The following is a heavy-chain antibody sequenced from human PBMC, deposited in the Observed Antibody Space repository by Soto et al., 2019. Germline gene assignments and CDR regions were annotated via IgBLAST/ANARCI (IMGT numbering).Heavy chain of an antibody. CDR1: GGSISSGDYY. Sequence: SETLSLTCTVSGGSISSGDYYWSWIRQPPGKGLEWIGYIYYSGSTYYNPSLKSRVTISVDTSKNQFSLKLSSVTAADTAVYYWASSILEYYDSSGYPGYWGKETLVTVSS. V-gene: IGHV4-30-4*01. J-gene: IGHJ4*02. CDR2: IYYSGST. CDR3: ASSILEYYDSSGYPGY. D-gene: IGHD3-22*01.